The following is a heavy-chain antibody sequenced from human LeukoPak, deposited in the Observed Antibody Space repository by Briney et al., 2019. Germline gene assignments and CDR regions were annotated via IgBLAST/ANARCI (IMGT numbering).Heavy chain of an antibody. CDR1: GFTLSSYW. V-gene: IGHV3-7*01. D-gene: IGHD3-22*01. Sequence: PGGALRLSCAASGFTLSSYWMSGVRQAPGRGLECVAHIKEDGSEEYYVDSVKGRVSISRGNAKNSLYLQMNSLRAEDTAVYYCARDWLAGNPYHAFDLWGKGTMVTVSS. CDR2: IKEDGSEE. J-gene: IGHJ3*01. CDR3: ARDWLAGNPYHAFDL.